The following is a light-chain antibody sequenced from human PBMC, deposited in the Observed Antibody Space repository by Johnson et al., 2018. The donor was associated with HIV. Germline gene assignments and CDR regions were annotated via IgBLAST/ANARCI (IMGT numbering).Light chain of an antibody. V-gene: IGLV1-51*02. CDR3: GTWDTSLSACYV. Sequence: QPVLTQPPSVSAAPGQKVTISCSGSSSNIGNNYVSWYQQLPGTAPKLLIYENNKRPSGIPDRFSGSKSGTSATLGITGLQTGDEADYYCGTWDTSLSACYVFGTGTMVTV. J-gene: IGLJ1*01. CDR1: SSNIGNNY. CDR2: ENN.